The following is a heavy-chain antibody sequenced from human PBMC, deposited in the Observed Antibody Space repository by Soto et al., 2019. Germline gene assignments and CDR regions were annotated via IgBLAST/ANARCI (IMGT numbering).Heavy chain of an antibody. CDR1: GDSIISSDFY. J-gene: IGHJ4*02. CDR2: IFYSGST. CDR3: ATTRGIAVGGSFDY. Sequence: SETLSLTCTASGDSIISSDFYWGWVRQHPGKGLEWIGSIFYSGSTFSSLSLKNRVTISVDTSKNQVSLKLRSVAAADTAIYYCATTRGIAVGGSFDYWGQGIQVTVSS. V-gene: IGHV4-39*01. D-gene: IGHD6-19*01.